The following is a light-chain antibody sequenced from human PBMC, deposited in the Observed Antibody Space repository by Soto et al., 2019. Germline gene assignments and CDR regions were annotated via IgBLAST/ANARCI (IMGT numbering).Light chain of an antibody. CDR2: GAS. CDR3: QQRSKSIT. CDR1: QSISRY. Sequence: IVLTQSPGTLSLSPGERTTLSCRASQSISRYLAWYQQKPGQGPRLLIYGASSRATGTPDRFSGSGSGTDFTLTISSLEPEDFAVYYCQQRSKSITFGQGTRLEIK. J-gene: IGKJ5*01. V-gene: IGKV3-11*01.